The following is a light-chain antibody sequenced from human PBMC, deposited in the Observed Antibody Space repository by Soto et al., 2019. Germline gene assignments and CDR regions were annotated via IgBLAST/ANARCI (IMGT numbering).Light chain of an antibody. Sequence: QTVLTQQPSVSGAPGQRVTISCTGSNSNIGAGYDVHWYLQLPGTAPKLLVYTNNNRPSGVPDRFSGSKSGTSASLAITGLQAEDEADYYCQSYDSRLSAYVFGTGTKVTVL. J-gene: IGLJ1*01. CDR1: NSNIGAGYD. CDR2: TNN. V-gene: IGLV1-40*01. CDR3: QSYDSRLSAYV.